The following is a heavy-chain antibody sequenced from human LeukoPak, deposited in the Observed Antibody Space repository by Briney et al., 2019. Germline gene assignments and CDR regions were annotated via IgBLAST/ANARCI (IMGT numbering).Heavy chain of an antibody. J-gene: IGHJ5*02. Sequence: GGSLRLSCAASGFTVSDNYMSWVRQAPGKGLEWVSVMYSRGDTYYADSVKGRFTFSRDISKNTLYLQMNGLRTEDTAMYYCARDAPQVPADGVLASWGQGTLVTVSS. CDR2: MYSRGDT. CDR3: ARDAPQVPADGVLAS. CDR1: GFTVSDNY. D-gene: IGHD2-2*01. V-gene: IGHV3-53*01.